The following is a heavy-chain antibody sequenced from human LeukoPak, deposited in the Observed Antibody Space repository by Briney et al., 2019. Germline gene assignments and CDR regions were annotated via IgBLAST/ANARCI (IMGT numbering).Heavy chain of an antibody. D-gene: IGHD2-21*01. J-gene: IGHJ3*02. CDR1: GGTFSSYA. CDR2: IIPILGIA. Sequence: ASVKVSCKASGGTFSSYAISWVRQAPGQGLEWMGRIIPILGIANYAQKFQGRVTITADKSTSTAYMELSSLRSEDTAVYYCARDAPESYCGGDCYGDAFDIWGQGTMVTVSS. V-gene: IGHV1-69*04. CDR3: ARDAPESYCGGDCYGDAFDI.